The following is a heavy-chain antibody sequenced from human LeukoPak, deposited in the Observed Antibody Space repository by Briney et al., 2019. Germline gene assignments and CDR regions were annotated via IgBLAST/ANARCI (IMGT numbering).Heavy chain of an antibody. D-gene: IGHD2-2*01. CDR1: GGSISSYY. V-gene: IGHV4-59*01. Sequence: SETLSLTCTVSGGSISSYYWSWIRQPPGKGLEWIGYIYYSGITNYNPSLKSRVTISVDTSKNQFSLKLSSVIAADTAVYYCARTTEGYCSSASCFGFSYSYYMDVWGKGTTVTISS. CDR2: IYYSGIT. J-gene: IGHJ6*03. CDR3: ARTTEGYCSSASCFGFSYSYYMDV.